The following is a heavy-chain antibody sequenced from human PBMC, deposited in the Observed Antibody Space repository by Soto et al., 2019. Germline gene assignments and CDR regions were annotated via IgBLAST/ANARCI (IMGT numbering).Heavy chain of an antibody. Sequence: PSETLSLTCTVSGGSMIADSWNWMRQPPGKGRQWIGYTYYSGSTTYNPSLKSRVTISVESSKNQFALKLDSVTPADTAVYYCARVRGTAGKRYFDYWGPGTLVTVS. V-gene: IGHV4-59*01. J-gene: IGHJ4*02. CDR2: TYYSGST. D-gene: IGHD6-13*01. CDR1: GGSMIADS. CDR3: ARVRGTAGKRYFDY.